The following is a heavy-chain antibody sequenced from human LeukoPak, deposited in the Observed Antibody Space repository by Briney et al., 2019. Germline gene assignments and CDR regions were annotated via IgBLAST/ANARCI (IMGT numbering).Heavy chain of an antibody. Sequence: SETLSLTCAVYGGSFSGYYWSWIRQPPGKGLEWIGEINHSGSTNYNPSLKSRVTISADTSKNQFSLKLSSVTAADTAVYYCARKMAAPTGFDYWGQGTLVTVSS. D-gene: IGHD2-8*02. V-gene: IGHV4-34*01. CDR1: GGSFSGYY. CDR2: INHSGST. J-gene: IGHJ4*02. CDR3: ARKMAAPTGFDY.